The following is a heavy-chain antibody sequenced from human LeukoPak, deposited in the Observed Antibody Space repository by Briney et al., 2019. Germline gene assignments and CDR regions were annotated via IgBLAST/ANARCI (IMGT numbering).Heavy chain of an antibody. CDR1: GGSFSGYY. V-gene: IGHV4-34*01. Sequence: SETLSLTCAVYGGSFSGYYWSWIRQPPGKGLEWIGEINHSGSTNYNPSLKSRVTISVDTSKNQFSLELSSVTAADTAVYYCARGAYDFWSGYWGPGYWGQGTLVTVSS. D-gene: IGHD3-3*01. CDR2: INHSGST. J-gene: IGHJ4*02. CDR3: ARGAYDFWSGYWGPGY.